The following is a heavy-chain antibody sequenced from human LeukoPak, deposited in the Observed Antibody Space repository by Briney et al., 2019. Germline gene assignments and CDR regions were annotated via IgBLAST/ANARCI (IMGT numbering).Heavy chain of an antibody. Sequence: GGSLRLSCAASGFTFSSYGMSWVRQAPGKGLEWVSAISGSGGSTYYADSVRGRFTISRDNSKNTLYLQMNSLRAEDTAVYYCAKSYYGDYDYFQHWGQGTLVTVSS. CDR3: AKSYYGDYDYFQH. D-gene: IGHD4-17*01. V-gene: IGHV3-23*01. CDR1: GFTFSSYG. J-gene: IGHJ1*01. CDR2: ISGSGGST.